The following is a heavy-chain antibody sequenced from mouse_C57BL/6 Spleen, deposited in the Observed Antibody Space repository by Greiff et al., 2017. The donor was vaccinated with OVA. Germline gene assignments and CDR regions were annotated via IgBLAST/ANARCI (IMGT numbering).Heavy chain of an antibody. D-gene: IGHD1-1*01. CDR3: ARGGYYYGKAMDY. V-gene: IGHV1-54*01. Sequence: VQVVESGAELVRPGTSVKVSCKASGYAFTNYLIEWVKQRPGQGLEWIGVINPGSGGTNYNEKFKGKATLTADKSSSTAYMQLSSLTSEDSAVYFCARGGYYYGKAMDYWGQGTSVTVSS. CDR2: INPGSGGT. CDR1: GYAFTNYL. J-gene: IGHJ4*01.